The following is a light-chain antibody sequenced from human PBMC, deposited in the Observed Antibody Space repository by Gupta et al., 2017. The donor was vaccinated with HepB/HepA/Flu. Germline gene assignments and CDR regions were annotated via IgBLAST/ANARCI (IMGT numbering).Light chain of an antibody. CDR2: TAS. CDR1: QDIRSW. V-gene: IGKV1-12*01. J-gene: IGKJ4*02. Sequence: DIQMTQSPSFVSATVGDRVTITCRASQDIRSWLAWYQQKAGSAPKLLIYTASTLQSGVPSRFSGSGSGTYFTLTISSLQPEDFATYYCQQTNSLPPTFGGGTKVEIK. CDR3: QQTNSLPPT.